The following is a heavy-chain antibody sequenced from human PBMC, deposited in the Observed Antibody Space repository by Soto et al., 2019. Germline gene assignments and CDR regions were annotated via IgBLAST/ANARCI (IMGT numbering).Heavy chain of an antibody. J-gene: IGHJ6*03. CDR2: ISWNSGSI. CDR3: AKDKVVVVPAVGDNYYYYYMDV. D-gene: IGHD2-2*01. CDR1: GFTFDDYA. V-gene: IGHV3-9*01. Sequence: PGGSLRLSCAASGFTFDDYAMHWVRQAPGKGLEWVSGISWNSGSIGYADSVKGRFTISRDNAKNSLYLQMNSLRAEDTALYYCAKDKVVVVPAVGDNYYYYYMDVWGKGTTVTVSS.